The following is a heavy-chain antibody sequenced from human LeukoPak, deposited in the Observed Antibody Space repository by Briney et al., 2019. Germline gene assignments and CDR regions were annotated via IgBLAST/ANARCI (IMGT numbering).Heavy chain of an antibody. CDR1: GGSISGYY. CDR2: IHPSGST. Sequence: PSETLSLTCTVSGGSISGYYWSWIRQPPGRGLEWIGCIHPSGSTNYSLSPKSRVTMSADTSKNQFSLKVTSVTAADTAVYYCATGRDAYKTGYWGLGTLVTVSS. V-gene: IGHV4-4*08. J-gene: IGHJ4*02. CDR3: ATGRDAYKTGY. D-gene: IGHD5-24*01.